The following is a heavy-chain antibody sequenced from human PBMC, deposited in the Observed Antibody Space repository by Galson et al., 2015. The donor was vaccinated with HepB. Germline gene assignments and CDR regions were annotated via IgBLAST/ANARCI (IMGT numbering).Heavy chain of an antibody. CDR1: EFTLSNYA. D-gene: IGHD6-19*01. CDR3: AKGDSSAWPYCFDS. V-gene: IGHV3-23*01. J-gene: IGHJ4*02. CDR2: IGTRGGT. Sequence: SLRLSCAASEFTLSNYAMGWVRQAPGKGLELVSSIGTRGGTDYADFVKGRFTISRDNSKNTLYLQMDSLRAEDTAIFYCAKGDSSAWPYCFDSWGQGTLVTVSS.